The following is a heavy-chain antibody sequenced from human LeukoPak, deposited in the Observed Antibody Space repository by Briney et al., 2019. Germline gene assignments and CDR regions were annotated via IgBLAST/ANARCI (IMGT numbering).Heavy chain of an antibody. J-gene: IGHJ3*02. Sequence: SETLSLTCTVSGGSISRYYWNWIRQPAGKGLEWIGHIHSSGGTNYNPSLKSRVTMSVDTSKNQFSLRLSSVTAADTAVYYCARAGSSWSGDAFDIWGQGTMVTVSS. CDR3: ARAGSSWSGDAFDI. CDR1: GGSISRYY. D-gene: IGHD6-13*01. CDR2: IHSSGGT. V-gene: IGHV4-4*07.